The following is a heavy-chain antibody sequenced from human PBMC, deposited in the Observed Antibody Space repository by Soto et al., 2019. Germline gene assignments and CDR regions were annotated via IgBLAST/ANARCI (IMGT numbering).Heavy chain of an antibody. D-gene: IGHD7-27*01. V-gene: IGHV5-51*01. CDR1: GYSFTSYW. Sequence: GESLKISCKGSGYSFTSYWIGWVRQMPGKGLEWMGIIYPGDSDTRYSPSFQGQVTISADKSISTAYLQWSSLKASDTAMYYCARYPNWGTDYYYYGRDVWGQGTTVTVSS. CDR2: IYPGDSDT. CDR3: ARYPNWGTDYYYYGRDV. J-gene: IGHJ6*02.